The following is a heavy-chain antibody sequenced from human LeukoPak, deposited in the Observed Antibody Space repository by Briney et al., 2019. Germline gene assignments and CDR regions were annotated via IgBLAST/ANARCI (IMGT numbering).Heavy chain of an antibody. CDR1: GGSFSGYY. D-gene: IGHD2-21*01. CDR3: ARDSRVLDAFDI. Sequence: SETLSLTCAVYGGSFSGYYWSWIRQPPGKGLEWIGEINHSGSTNYNPSLKSRVTISVDTSKNQFSLKLSSVTAADTAVYYCARDSRVLDAFDIWGQGTMVTVSS. V-gene: IGHV4-34*01. CDR2: INHSGST. J-gene: IGHJ3*02.